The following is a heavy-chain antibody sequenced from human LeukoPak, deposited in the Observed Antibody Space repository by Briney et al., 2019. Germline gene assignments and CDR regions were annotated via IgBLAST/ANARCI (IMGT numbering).Heavy chain of an antibody. CDR2: IYYSGST. V-gene: IGHV4-59*01. CDR3: ARTPELLWFGELSN. J-gene: IGHJ4*02. Sequence: KSSETLSLTCTVSGGSISSYYWSWIRQPPGKGLEWIGYIYYSGSTNYNPSLKSRVTISVDTSKNQFSLKLSSVTAADTAVYYCARTPELLWFGELSNWGQGTLVTVSS. CDR1: GGSISSYY. D-gene: IGHD3-10*01.